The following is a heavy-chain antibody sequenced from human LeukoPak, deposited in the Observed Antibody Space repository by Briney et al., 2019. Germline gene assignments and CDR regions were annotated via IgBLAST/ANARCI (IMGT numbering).Heavy chain of an antibody. D-gene: IGHD3-16*01. J-gene: IGHJ4*02. CDR1: GGSISSSIYY. Sequence: SETLSLTCTVSGGSISSSIYYWGWIRQPPGKGLEWIGSIYYSGSTYYNPSLKSRVTISVDTSKNQFSLKLSSVTAADTAVYYCARARGDYWGQGTLVTVSS. V-gene: IGHV4-39*01. CDR2: IYYSGST. CDR3: ARARGDY.